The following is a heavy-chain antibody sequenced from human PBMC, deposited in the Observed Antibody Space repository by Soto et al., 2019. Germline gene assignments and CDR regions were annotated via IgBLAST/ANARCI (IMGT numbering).Heavy chain of an antibody. D-gene: IGHD6-13*01. Sequence: GGSLRLSCTASGFTFRNYAMSWVRQAPGKGLEWVSVISGRVGSTYYADSVKGRFTITRDNSKNTLYLQMNSLRAEDTAVYYGAKAGGAAVTVDYSDYWGQGTLVTVSS. CDR3: AKAGGAAVTVDYSDY. CDR1: GFTFRNYA. J-gene: IGHJ4*02. V-gene: IGHV3-23*01. CDR2: ISGRVGST.